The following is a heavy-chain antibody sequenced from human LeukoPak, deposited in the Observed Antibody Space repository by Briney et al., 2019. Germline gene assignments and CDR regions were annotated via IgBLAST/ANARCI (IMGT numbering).Heavy chain of an antibody. CDR3: ARWGANMVRGVIFSYYGMDV. Sequence: GASVKVSCKASGGTFSSYAISWVRQAPGQGLEWMGGIIPIFGTANYAQKFQGRVTITADKSTSTAYMELCSLRSEDTAVYYCARWGANMVRGVIFSYYGMDVWGKGTTVTVSS. V-gene: IGHV1-69*06. CDR1: GGTFSSYA. CDR2: IIPIFGTA. J-gene: IGHJ6*04. D-gene: IGHD3-10*01.